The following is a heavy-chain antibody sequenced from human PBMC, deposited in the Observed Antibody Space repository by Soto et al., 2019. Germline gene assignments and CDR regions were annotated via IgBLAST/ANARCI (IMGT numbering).Heavy chain of an antibody. Sequence: SETLSLTCTVSGGSISSYYWSWIRQPPGKGLEWIGYIYYSGSTNYNPPLKSRVTISVDTSKNQFSLKLSSVTAADTAVYYCARVKSITIFGVALDAFDIWGQGTMVTVSS. CDR2: IYYSGST. CDR3: ARVKSITIFGVALDAFDI. D-gene: IGHD3-3*01. V-gene: IGHV4-59*01. CDR1: GGSISSYY. J-gene: IGHJ3*02.